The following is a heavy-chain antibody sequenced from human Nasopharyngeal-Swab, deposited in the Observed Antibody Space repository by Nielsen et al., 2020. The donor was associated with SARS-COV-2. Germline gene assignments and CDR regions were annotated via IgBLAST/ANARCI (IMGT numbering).Heavy chain of an antibody. J-gene: IGHJ4*02. CDR1: GFTFSSYA. V-gene: IGHV3-23*01. D-gene: IGHD5-24*01. CDR2: ISGSGGST. Sequence: GGSLRLSCAASGFTFSSYAMSWVRQAPGKGLEWVSAISGSGGSTYYAASVKGRFTISRDNSKNTLYLQMNSLRAEDTAVYYCAKESLRREMATMSAHDYWGQGTLVTVSS. CDR3: AKESLRREMATMSAHDY.